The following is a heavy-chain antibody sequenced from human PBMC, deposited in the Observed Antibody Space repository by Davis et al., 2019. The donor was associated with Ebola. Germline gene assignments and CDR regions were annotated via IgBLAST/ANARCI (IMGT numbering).Heavy chain of an antibody. V-gene: IGHV3-30*18. D-gene: IGHD6-19*01. J-gene: IGHJ3*02. CDR3: AKGGYSSGWDAFDI. CDR2: ISSDGSNK. CDR1: GFTSSSLG. Sequence: PGGSLSLSCAASGFTSSSLGMHWVRHAPGKGLEWVAVISSDGSNKYYADSVKGRFTISRDKSKDTLYLQTSSLRAEDTSVYYCAKGGYSSGWDAFDIWGQGTMVTVSS.